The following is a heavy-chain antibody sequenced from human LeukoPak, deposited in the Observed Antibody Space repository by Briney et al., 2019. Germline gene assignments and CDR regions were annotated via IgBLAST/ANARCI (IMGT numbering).Heavy chain of an antibody. Sequence: PSETLSLTCTVSGAPLNNYYWNWVRQPPGKELEWVGHVNYSGSTRYNPSLKSRATMSLDSSKNQFSLRLTSVTAADMAVYYCAMQVGIYGDYNNWFDPWGQGARVTVSS. CDR1: GAPLNNYY. CDR3: AMQVGIYGDYNNWFDP. V-gene: IGHV4-59*08. J-gene: IGHJ5*02. D-gene: IGHD4-17*01. CDR2: VNYSGST.